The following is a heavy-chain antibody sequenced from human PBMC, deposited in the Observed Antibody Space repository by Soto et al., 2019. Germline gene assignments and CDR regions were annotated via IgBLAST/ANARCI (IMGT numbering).Heavy chain of an antibody. CDR2: ITPFNGNT. V-gene: IGHV1-45*02. CDR1: GYTFTYRY. Sequence: ASVKVSCKASGYTFTYRYLHWVRQAPGQALEWMGWITPFNGNTNYAQKFQDRVTITRDRSMSTAYMELSSVTAADTAVYYCARHTRNQFDPWGQGTLVTVSS. CDR3: ARHTRNQFDP. J-gene: IGHJ5*02.